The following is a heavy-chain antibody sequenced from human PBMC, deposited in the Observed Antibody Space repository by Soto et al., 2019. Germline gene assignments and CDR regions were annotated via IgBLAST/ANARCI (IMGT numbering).Heavy chain of an antibody. D-gene: IGHD3-3*01. CDR1: GFTFSSYA. Sequence: EVQLLESGGGLVQPGGSLRLSCAASGFTFSSYAMSWVRQAPGKGLEWVSAISGSGGSTYYADSVKGRFTISRDNSKNTLYLQMNSLRAEDTAVYYCAKDFWSGYSDSYGMDVWGQGTTVTVSS. CDR3: AKDFWSGYSDSYGMDV. J-gene: IGHJ6*02. V-gene: IGHV3-23*01. CDR2: ISGSGGST.